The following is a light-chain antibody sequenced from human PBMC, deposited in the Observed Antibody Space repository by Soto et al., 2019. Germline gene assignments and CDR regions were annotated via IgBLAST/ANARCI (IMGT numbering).Light chain of an antibody. Sequence: DIVMTQSPDPLAVSLGERATINCKSSQSVLYRSNNKNYLAWYQHKPGQAPKLIISWASTRESGVPERFSGSGSGTDFSLTISSLQAEDVAVYYCQQYYITPRTFGQGTKVEI. CDR1: QSVLYRSNNKNY. V-gene: IGKV4-1*01. J-gene: IGKJ1*01. CDR2: WAS. CDR3: QQYYITPRT.